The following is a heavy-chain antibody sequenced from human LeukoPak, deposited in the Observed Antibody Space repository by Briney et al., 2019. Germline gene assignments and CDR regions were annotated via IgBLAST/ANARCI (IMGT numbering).Heavy chain of an antibody. Sequence: SETLSLTCGVSGDSISSDGHSWSWIRQPPGKGLEWVGYIYHSGAAYHNPSLKSRLALSVDTSNNQFSLRLRSVTAADTAVYYCAEGISYDFWGQGTLVTVSS. CDR1: GDSISSDGHS. J-gene: IGHJ4*02. CDR3: AEGISYDF. D-gene: IGHD3-3*01. CDR2: IYHSGAA. V-gene: IGHV4-30-4*07.